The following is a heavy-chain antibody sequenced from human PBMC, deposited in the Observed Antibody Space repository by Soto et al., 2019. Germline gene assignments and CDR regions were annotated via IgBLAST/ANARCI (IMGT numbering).Heavy chain of an antibody. D-gene: IGHD3-3*01. Sequence: QVQLVESGGGVVQPGRSLRLSCAASGFTFRSYAIHWVRQAPGKGLEWVAVISKNGGEIHYEDSVKGRFTISRDNSRNTVYLQMNGLRAEDTAVYHCARDFLDRVSNWFDPWGQGTPVTVSS. CDR1: GFTFRSYA. CDR2: ISKNGGEI. J-gene: IGHJ5*02. CDR3: ARDFLDRVSNWFDP. V-gene: IGHV3-30-3*01.